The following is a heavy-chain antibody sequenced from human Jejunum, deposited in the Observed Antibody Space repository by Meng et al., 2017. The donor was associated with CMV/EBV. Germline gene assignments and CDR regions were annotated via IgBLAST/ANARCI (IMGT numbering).Heavy chain of an antibody. CDR2: IYSGGTT. D-gene: IGHD3-10*01. V-gene: IGHV3-66*02. CDR3: ARDEYGSGSCLDY. CDR1: TFTVRRNY. Sequence: VSTFTVRRNYMNWVRQAPGKGLEWVSIIYSGGTTYYADSVKGRFTISRDNSNNILYLQMNSLTPEDTAVYFCARDEYGSGSCLDYWGQGTLVTVSS. J-gene: IGHJ4*02.